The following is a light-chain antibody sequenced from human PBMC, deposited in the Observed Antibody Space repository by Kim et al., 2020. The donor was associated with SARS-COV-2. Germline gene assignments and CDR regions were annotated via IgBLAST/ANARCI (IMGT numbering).Light chain of an antibody. CDR1: QSVSSN. V-gene: IGKV3-15*01. CDR2: DAS. J-gene: IGKJ1*01. Sequence: PGESAPLPCRARQSVSSNLAWYQQTPGQAPRLLIYDASARATGIPARFSGSGFGTEFTLTISSLQSEDLAVYYCQQYNIWPPRWTFGQGTKVDIK. CDR3: QQYNIWPPRWT.